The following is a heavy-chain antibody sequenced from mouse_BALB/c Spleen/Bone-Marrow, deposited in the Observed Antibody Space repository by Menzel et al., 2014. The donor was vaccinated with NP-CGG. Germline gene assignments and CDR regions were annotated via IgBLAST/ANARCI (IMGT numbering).Heavy chain of an antibody. CDR1: GFSLTSYG. Sequence: VKLVESGPGLVAPSQSLSITCTISGFSLTSYGVHWVRQPPGKVLEWLGVIWAGGSTNYNSALMSRLSISKDNSKSQVFLKMNSLQTDDTAMYYCARGSYYEGAMDYWGQGTSVTVSS. J-gene: IGHJ4*01. V-gene: IGHV2-9*02. CDR3: ARGSYYEGAMDY. D-gene: IGHD1-1*01. CDR2: IWAGGST.